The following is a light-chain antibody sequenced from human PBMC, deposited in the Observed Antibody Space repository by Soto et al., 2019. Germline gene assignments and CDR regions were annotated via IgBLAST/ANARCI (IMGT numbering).Light chain of an antibody. CDR3: QQYNNWPPLT. Sequence: EIVMTQSPATLSVSPGERATLSCRASQSVSSNLAWYQQKPGQAPRLLMYGALTRATGIPARFSGSGSGTEFTLTISSLQSEDFAVYYCQQYNNWPPLTFGGGTKVDIK. V-gene: IGKV3-15*01. CDR1: QSVSSN. CDR2: GAL. J-gene: IGKJ4*01.